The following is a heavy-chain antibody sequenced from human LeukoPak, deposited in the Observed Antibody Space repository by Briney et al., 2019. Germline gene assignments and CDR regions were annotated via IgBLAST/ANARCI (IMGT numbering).Heavy chain of an antibody. J-gene: IGHJ4*02. Sequence: GGSLRLSCAASGFTFSSYSMNWVRQAPGKGLEWVSSSSSSSSYIYYADSVKGRFTISRDNAKNSLYLQMNSLRAEDTAVYYCARDGDYGDYVDYWGQGTLVTVSS. V-gene: IGHV3-21*01. CDR1: GFTFSSYS. D-gene: IGHD4-17*01. CDR3: ARDGDYGDYVDY. CDR2: SSSSSSYI.